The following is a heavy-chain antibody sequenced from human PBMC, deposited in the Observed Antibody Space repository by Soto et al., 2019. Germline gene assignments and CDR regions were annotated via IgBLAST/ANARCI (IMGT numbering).Heavy chain of an antibody. CDR2: IIPIFGTA. Sequence: GASVKFSCKASGGTFSSYAISWVRQAPGQGLEWMGGIIPIFGTANYAQKFQGRVTITADESTSTAYMELSSLRSEDTAVYYCARDRTDYYYYGMDVWGQGTTVTVSS. J-gene: IGHJ6*02. V-gene: IGHV1-69*01. CDR3: ARDRTDYYYYGMDV. CDR1: GGTFSSYA.